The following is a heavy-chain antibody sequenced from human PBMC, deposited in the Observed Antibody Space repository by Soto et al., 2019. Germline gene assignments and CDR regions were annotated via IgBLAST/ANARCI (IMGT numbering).Heavy chain of an antibody. V-gene: IGHV4-59*01. Sequence: KPSETLSLTCTVSGGYISSYYWSWIRQPPGKGLEWIGYIYYSGSTNYNPSLKSRVTISVDTSKNQFSLKLSSVTAADTAVYYCAREHSRRNWFDPWGQGTLVTVSS. CDR1: GGYISSYY. CDR2: IYYSGST. D-gene: IGHD6-13*01. J-gene: IGHJ5*02. CDR3: AREHSRRNWFDP.